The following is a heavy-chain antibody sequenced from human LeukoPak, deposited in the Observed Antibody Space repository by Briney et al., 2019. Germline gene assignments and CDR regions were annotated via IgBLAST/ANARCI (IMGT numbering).Heavy chain of an antibody. CDR1: GFTLSNYG. CDR3: AKRGVVIRVILVGFHKEANYFDS. D-gene: IGHD3-22*01. CDR2: ISDSGGRT. V-gene: IGHV3-23*01. Sequence: PGGSLRLPCAVSGFTLSNYGMSWVRQAPGKGLEWVAGISDSGGRTNYADSVKGRFSISRDNPKNTLYLQMNSLRAEDTAVYFCAKRGVVIRVILVGFHKEANYFDSWGQGALVTVSS. J-gene: IGHJ4*02.